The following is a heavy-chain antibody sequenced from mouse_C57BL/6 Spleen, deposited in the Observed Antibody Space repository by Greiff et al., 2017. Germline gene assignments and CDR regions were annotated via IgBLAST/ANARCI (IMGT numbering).Heavy chain of an antibody. V-gene: IGHV1-64*01. D-gene: IGHD1-1*01. Sequence: QVQLQQPGAELVKPGASVKLSSKASGYTFTSYWMHWVKQRPGQGLEWIGMIHPNSGSTNYNEKFKSKATLTVDKSSSTAYMQLSSLTSEDSAVYYCARDTTPAKGAMDYWGQGTSVTVSS. J-gene: IGHJ4*01. CDR1: GYTFTSYW. CDR3: ARDTTPAKGAMDY. CDR2: IHPNSGST.